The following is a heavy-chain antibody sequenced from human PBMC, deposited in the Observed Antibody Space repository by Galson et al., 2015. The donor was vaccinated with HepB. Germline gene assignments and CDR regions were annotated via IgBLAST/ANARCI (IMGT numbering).Heavy chain of an antibody. Sequence: SVKVSCKASGGTFSSYAISWVRQAPGQGLEWMGGIIPIFGTANYAQKFQGRVTITADESTSTAYMELSSLRSEDTAVYYCARAKLRLLESYGMDVWGQGTMVTVSS. CDR3: ARAKLRLLESYGMDV. CDR2: IIPIFGTA. CDR1: GGTFSSYA. D-gene: IGHD3-3*01. J-gene: IGHJ6*02. V-gene: IGHV1-69*13.